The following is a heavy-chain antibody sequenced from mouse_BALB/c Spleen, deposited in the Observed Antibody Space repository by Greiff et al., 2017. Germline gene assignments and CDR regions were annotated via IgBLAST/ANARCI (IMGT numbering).Heavy chain of an antibody. Sequence: DVKLVESGPSLVKPSQTLSLTCSVTGDSITSGYWNWIRKFPGNKLEYMGYISYSGSTYYNPSLKSRISITRDTSKNQYYLQLNSVTTEDTATYYCARYYVSSYGFDYWGQGTTLTVSS. CDR2: ISYSGST. CDR1: GDSITSGY. D-gene: IGHD1-1*01. CDR3: ARYYVSSYGFDY. J-gene: IGHJ2*01. V-gene: IGHV3-8*02.